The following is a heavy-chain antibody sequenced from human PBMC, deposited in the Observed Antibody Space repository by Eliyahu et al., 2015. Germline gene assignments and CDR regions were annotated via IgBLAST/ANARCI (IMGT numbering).Heavy chain of an antibody. CDR1: GGXVSSGXYY. CDR3: ARVGGLWFGELFHTEFVY. V-gene: IGHV4-61*01. Sequence: QVQLQESGPGLVKPSETLSLTXXVSGGXVSSGXYYWSWXRXPPGKGLEWIGYIYYSGSTNYNPSLKSRVTISVDTSKNQFSLKLSSVTAADTAVYYCARVGGLWFGELFHTEFVYWGQGTLVTVSS. J-gene: IGHJ4*02. CDR2: IYYSGST. D-gene: IGHD3-10*01.